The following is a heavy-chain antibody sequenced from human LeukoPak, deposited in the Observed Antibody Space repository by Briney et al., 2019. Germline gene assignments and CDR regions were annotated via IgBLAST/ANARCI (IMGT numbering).Heavy chain of an antibody. Sequence: SETLSLTYTVSGGSVSSGSYYWSWIRQPPGKGLEWIGYIYYTGITNYNLPLKSRITISVDTSKNQFSLKLNSVTTADTAVYYCARVLSSGWAGFDYWGQGTLVTVSS. CDR2: IYYTGIT. V-gene: IGHV4-61*01. J-gene: IGHJ4*02. CDR1: GGSVSSGSYY. CDR3: ARVLSSGWAGFDY. D-gene: IGHD6-19*01.